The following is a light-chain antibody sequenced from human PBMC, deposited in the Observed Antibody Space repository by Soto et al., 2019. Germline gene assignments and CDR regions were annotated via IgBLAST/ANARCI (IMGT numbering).Light chain of an antibody. CDR3: QQYGSSGFT. V-gene: IGKV3-20*01. J-gene: IGKJ3*01. CDR2: GAS. Sequence: EIVLTQSPGTLSLSPGERATRSCRASQSVSSSYLAWYQQKPGQAPRLLIYGASSRATGIPDRFSGSGSGTDFTLTISRLEPEDFAVYYCQQYGSSGFTFGPGTQVDIK. CDR1: QSVSSSY.